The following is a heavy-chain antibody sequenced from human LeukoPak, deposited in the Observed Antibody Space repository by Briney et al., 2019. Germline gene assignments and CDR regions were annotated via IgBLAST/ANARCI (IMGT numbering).Heavy chain of an antibody. J-gene: IGHJ5*01. D-gene: IGHD3-9*01. CDR3: VASTILTGYAYWLDS. Sequence: GESLKISCKGSGYSFTNYWIGWVRQMPGKGLEWMGIVYPGDSQTIYRPSFQGQVTISADKSISTAYLQWSSLRTSDTAMYYCVASTILTGYAYWLDSWGQGTLVTVSS. V-gene: IGHV5-51*01. CDR1: GYSFTNYW. CDR2: VYPGDSQT.